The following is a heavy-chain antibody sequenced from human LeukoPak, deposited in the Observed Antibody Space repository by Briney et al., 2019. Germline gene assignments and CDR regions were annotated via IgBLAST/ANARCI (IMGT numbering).Heavy chain of an antibody. CDR1: GFTVSSNY. Sequence: PGGSLRLSCAASGFTVSSNYMSCVRQAPGKGLEWVSIIYSGGNTYYADYLKGRFTIYRDNSRNTVYLQMNSLRAEDTAVYYCASLWAGNYWGQGTLVTVSS. J-gene: IGHJ4*02. V-gene: IGHV3-53*01. D-gene: IGHD3-10*01. CDR3: ASLWAGNY. CDR2: IYSGGNT.